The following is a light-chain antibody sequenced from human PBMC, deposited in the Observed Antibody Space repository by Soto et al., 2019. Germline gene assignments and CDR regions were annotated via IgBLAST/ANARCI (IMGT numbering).Light chain of an antibody. CDR1: SSDVGGYNY. V-gene: IGLV2-11*01. J-gene: IGLJ2*01. CDR2: DVS. CDR3: CSYAGSYTLGV. Sequence: QSVLTQPRSVSGSPGQSVTISCTGTSSDVGGYNYVSWYQQHPGKAPKLMIYDVSKRPSGVPDRFSGSKSGNTASLTISGLQAEDEADYYCCSYAGSYTLGVFGRGTKLTVL.